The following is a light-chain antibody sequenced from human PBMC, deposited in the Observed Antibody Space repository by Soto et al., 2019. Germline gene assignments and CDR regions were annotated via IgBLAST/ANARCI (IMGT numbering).Light chain of an antibody. J-gene: IGKJ4*01. CDR2: GAS. Sequence: VLTQSPATLSLSPGERATLSCTTNEPFNSPYLAWYQQKPGQAPRLLIYGASNRDTGIPDRFSGSGSGADFTLTISRLEPEDFAVYYCQQYGSPLTFGGGTKVEI. CDR3: QQYGSPLT. V-gene: IGKV3-20*01. CDR1: EPFNSPY.